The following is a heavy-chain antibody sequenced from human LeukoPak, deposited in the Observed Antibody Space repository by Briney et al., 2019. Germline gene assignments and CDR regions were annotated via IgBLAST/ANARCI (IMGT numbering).Heavy chain of an antibody. D-gene: IGHD3-22*01. Sequence: SVKVSCKASGYTFSSYAISWVRQAPGQGLEWMGGIIPIFDTGNYAQKFQGRLTITADESTSTAYMELSSLRSEDTAVYYCARTYYYDSSGYYFDYWGQGTLVTDSS. CDR3: ARTYYYDSSGYYFDY. J-gene: IGHJ4*02. CDR2: IIPIFDTG. CDR1: GYTFSSYA. V-gene: IGHV1-69*13.